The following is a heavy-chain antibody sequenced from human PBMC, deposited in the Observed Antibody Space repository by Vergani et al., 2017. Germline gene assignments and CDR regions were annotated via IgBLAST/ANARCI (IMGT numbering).Heavy chain of an antibody. Sequence: EVQLVESGGGLVKPGGSLRLSCAASGFTFSSYSMNWVRQAPGKGLEWVSSISSSSSYIYYADSLKGRFTISRDNAKNSLYLQMNSLRAEDTAVYYCAIEVGATAQWGQGTLVTVSS. V-gene: IGHV3-21*01. CDR1: GFTFSSYS. CDR3: AIEVGATAQ. CDR2: ISSSSSYI. D-gene: IGHD1-26*01. J-gene: IGHJ4*02.